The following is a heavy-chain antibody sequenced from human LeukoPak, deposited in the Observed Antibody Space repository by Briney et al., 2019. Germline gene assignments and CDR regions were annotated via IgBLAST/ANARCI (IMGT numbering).Heavy chain of an antibody. CDR3: ARPGLAVAGYYYMDV. CDR2: IYLGDSDT. V-gene: IGHV5-51*01. J-gene: IGHJ6*03. D-gene: IGHD6-19*01. CDR1: GYSFTSYW. Sequence: GESLQISCKGSGYSFTSYWIGWVRQLPGKGLEWMGIIYLGDSDTRYSPSFQGQVTISADKSISTAYLQWSSLKASDTAMYYCARPGLAVAGYYYMDVWGKGTTVTVSS.